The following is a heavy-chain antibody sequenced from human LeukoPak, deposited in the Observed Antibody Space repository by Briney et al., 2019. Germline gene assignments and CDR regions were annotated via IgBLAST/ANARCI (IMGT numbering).Heavy chain of an antibody. J-gene: IGHJ4*02. CDR2: IYWDDDK. D-gene: IGHD6-13*01. CDR1: GFSLSTRGVG. Sequence: SGPTLVKPTQTLTLTCTFSGFSLSTRGVGVGWIRQPPGKALEWLALIYWDDDKRYSPSLKSRLTIIKDTSENQVVLTMTNMDPVDTGTYYCPHRREDSSTWNYWGQGTLVTVSS. CDR3: PHRREDSSTWNY. V-gene: IGHV2-5*02.